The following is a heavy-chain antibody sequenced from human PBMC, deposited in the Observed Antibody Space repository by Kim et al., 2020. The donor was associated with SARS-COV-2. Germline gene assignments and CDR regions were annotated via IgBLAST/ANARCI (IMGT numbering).Heavy chain of an antibody. V-gene: IGHV3-23*01. J-gene: IGHJ4*02. CDR3: AKTLIVGTAPAMDF. CDR2: ITDRDAT. Sequence: GSLRLSCAASGFIFSRHGMNWVRQAPGRGLEWVSSITDRDATYYTDSVKGRFTISRDISKNIVYLQMNGLRAEDTALYYCAKTLIVGTAPAMDFWGQGTLVTVSS. D-gene: IGHD5-12*01. CDR1: GFIFSRHG.